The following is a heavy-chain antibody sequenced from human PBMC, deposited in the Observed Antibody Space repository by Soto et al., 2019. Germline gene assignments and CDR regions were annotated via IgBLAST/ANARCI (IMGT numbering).Heavy chain of an antibody. D-gene: IGHD7-27*01. Sequence: KPSETLSLTCIVSGDSVTSGSYYWTWLRQPPGKGLEWIGYISYTGRTKYNPSLQSRVTISVGTSKNDFSLNLSSVTAADTAVYFCAREWGLLPYYVMNVWGHGTAVTVSS. CDR1: GDSVTSGSYY. CDR3: AREWGLLPYYVMNV. CDR2: ISYTGRT. V-gene: IGHV4-61*03. J-gene: IGHJ6*02.